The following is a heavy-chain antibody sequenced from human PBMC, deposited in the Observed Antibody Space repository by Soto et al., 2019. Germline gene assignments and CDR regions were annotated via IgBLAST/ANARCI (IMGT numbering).Heavy chain of an antibody. J-gene: IGHJ4*02. Sequence: GGSLRLSCSVSGFNFMRYAMHWVRRAPGRRLEHVSAISRDGRITYYAASVNDRFTITRDNSKNTLYLQMSSLSVDDTAVYYCAKDQWGLSGEWLGGYFDHWGQGAQVTVSS. D-gene: IGHD2-8*02. CDR2: ISRDGRIT. CDR1: GFNFMRYA. V-gene: IGHV3-64D*06. CDR3: AKDQWGLSGEWLGGYFDH.